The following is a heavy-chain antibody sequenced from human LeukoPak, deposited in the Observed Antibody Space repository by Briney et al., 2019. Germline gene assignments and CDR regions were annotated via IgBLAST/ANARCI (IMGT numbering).Heavy chain of an antibody. D-gene: IGHD3-10*01. V-gene: IGHV3-30-3*01. CDR2: ISYDGSNK. Sequence: PGGSLRLSCAASGFTFSTYAMHWVRQAPGKGLQWVAVISYDGSNKFYADSVKGRFTISRDNSKNTLYLEMNSLRDEDTAVYYCAKSRGGGLDAFDIWGQGTLVTVSS. J-gene: IGHJ3*02. CDR1: GFTFSTYA. CDR3: AKSRGGGLDAFDI.